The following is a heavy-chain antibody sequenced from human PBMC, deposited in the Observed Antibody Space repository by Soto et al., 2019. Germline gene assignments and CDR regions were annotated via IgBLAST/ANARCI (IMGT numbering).Heavy chain of an antibody. Sequence: GGSLRLSCAASGFTFSSYAMSWVRQAPGKGLEWVSAISDSGTTYYADSVRGRFTVSRDNSKNTLYLQMNSLRAEDTALYYCAKDPKQWLSYFDYWGQGTLVTVSS. D-gene: IGHD6-19*01. V-gene: IGHV3-23*01. CDR3: AKDPKQWLSYFDY. J-gene: IGHJ4*02. CDR1: GFTFSSYA. CDR2: ISDSGTT.